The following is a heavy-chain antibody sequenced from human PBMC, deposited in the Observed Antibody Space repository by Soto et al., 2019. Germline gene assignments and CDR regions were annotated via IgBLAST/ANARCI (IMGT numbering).Heavy chain of an antibody. CDR2: INPRSGGT. CDR3: ATCTGGSCYYSGMDM. Sequence: QVPLEQSGAEVKKPGASVKVSCEGSGHTFSAYYIHWVRQAPGQGLEWMGWINPRSGGTNFAQKFQGRVTMTRETSISTAYMELTRLMSNDTAVYYCATCTGGSCYYSGMDMWGPATTVTVSS. J-gene: IGHJ6*02. V-gene: IGHV1-2*02. D-gene: IGHD2-15*01. CDR1: GHTFSAYY.